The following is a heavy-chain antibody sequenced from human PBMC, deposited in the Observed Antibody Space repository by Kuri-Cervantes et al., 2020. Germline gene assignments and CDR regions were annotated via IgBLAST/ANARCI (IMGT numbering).Heavy chain of an antibody. CDR2: ISWNSGSI. D-gene: IGHD2-2*01. J-gene: IGHJ4*02. CDR3: AKGVGYQVNYFDY. CDR1: GFTFDDYA. Sequence: SLKISCAASGFTFDDYAMHWVRQAPGKGLEWVSGISWNSGSIGYADSVKGRLTISRDNAKNSLYLQMNSLRAEDTALYYCAKGVGYQVNYFDYWGQGTLVTVSS. V-gene: IGHV3-9*01.